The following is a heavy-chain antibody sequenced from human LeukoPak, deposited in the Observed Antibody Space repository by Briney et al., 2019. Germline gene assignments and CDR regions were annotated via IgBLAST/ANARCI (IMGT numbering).Heavy chain of an antibody. D-gene: IGHD2-2*02. J-gene: IGHJ4*02. V-gene: IGHV3-53*01. CDR3: AREACSSTSCYTAYFDS. CDR1: GFTVSSSY. Sequence: GGSRRLSCTASGFTVSSSYMSWVRQAPGKGLEWVSVIYIVGSTYYADSVKGRITISRDNSKNTLYLQMNSLRAEDTAVYYCAREACSSTSCYTAYFDSWGQGTLVTVSS. CDR2: IYIVGST.